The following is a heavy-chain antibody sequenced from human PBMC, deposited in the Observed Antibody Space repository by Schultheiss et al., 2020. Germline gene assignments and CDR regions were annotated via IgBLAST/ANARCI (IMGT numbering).Heavy chain of an antibody. CDR3: ATWGPDSSGYFDAFDI. CDR1: GFTFSSYG. Sequence: GESLKISCAASGFTFSSYGMHWVRQAPGKGLEWVAVIWYDGSNKYYADSVKGRFTISRDNSKNTLYLQMNSLRAEDTAVYYCATWGPDSSGYFDAFDIWGQGTMVTVSS. J-gene: IGHJ3*02. CDR2: IWYDGSNK. D-gene: IGHD3-22*01. V-gene: IGHV3-33*08.